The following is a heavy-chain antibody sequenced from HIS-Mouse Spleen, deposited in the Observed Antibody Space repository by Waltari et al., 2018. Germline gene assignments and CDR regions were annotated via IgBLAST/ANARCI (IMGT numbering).Heavy chain of an antibody. V-gene: IGHV1-8*01. CDR1: GYTFTSYD. CDR2: INTNSGKT. D-gene: IGHD4-4*01. Sequence: QVQLVQSGAEVKKPGASVKVSCKASGYTFTSYDINWVRQATGQGLEWMGWINTNSGKTGNAQKFQGRVTMTRYTSIRTAYMELSSLRSEDTAVYYCARGHDYSNYFDYWGQGTLVTVSS. J-gene: IGHJ4*02. CDR3: ARGHDYSNYFDY.